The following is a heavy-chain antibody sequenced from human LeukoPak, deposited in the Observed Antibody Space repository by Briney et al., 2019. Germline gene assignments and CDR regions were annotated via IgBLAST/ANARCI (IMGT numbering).Heavy chain of an antibody. CDR1: GFTFSTSG. CDR2: ISSSSDTI. J-gene: IGHJ4*02. D-gene: IGHD4-17*01. CDR3: ASPLGDSVFY. V-gene: IGHV3-48*04. Sequence: GGSLRLSCTGSGFTFSTSGMNWVRQAPGRWLDWISYISSSSDTIVYADSVKGRFTSSRDNAKNSLYLQMNSLRVEDTAVYYCASPLGDSVFYWGQGTLVTVSS.